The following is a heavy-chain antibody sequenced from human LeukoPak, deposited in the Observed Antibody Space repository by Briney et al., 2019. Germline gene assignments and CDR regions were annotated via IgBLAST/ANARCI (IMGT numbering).Heavy chain of an antibody. V-gene: IGHV4-34*01. CDR2: INHSGRT. D-gene: IGHD6-13*01. Sequence: PSETLSLTCAVYGGSFSGYYWSWVRQPPGKGLEWIGEINHSGRTNYNPSLKSRVTISVDTSKNQFSLKLSSVTAADTAVYYCARGSQDSSSWYDYWGQGTLVTVSS. CDR3: ARGSQDSSSWYDY. J-gene: IGHJ4*02. CDR1: GGSFSGYY.